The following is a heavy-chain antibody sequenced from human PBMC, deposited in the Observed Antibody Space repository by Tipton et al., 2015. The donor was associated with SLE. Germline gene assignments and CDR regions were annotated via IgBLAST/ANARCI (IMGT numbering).Heavy chain of an antibody. CDR3: ARGPHIVVVPGDMLMTEYFQH. J-gene: IGHJ1*01. V-gene: IGHV1-18*01. Sequence: QSGAEVKKPGASVKVSCKASGYTFTSYGISWVRQAPGQGLEWMGWISAYNGNTNYAQTLQGRVTMTTDTSTNTAYMELRSLRSDDSAVYYCARGPHIVVVPGDMLMTEYFQHWAKGTMVA. D-gene: IGHD2-2*01. CDR2: ISAYNGNT. CDR1: GYTFTSYG.